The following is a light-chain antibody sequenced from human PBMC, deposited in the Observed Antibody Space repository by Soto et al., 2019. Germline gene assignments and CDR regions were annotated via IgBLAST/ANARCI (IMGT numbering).Light chain of an antibody. J-gene: IGKJ4*02. CDR2: AAS. CDR3: QQANSFHCT. Sequence: DIQMTQSPSSVSASVGDRFTITCRASQDISGWLAWFQQKPGKAPNLLIYAASILQSGVPSRFSGSGSGTDFTLTITYLQPEDFATYYCQQANSFHCTFGEGTKVDIK. CDR1: QDISGW. V-gene: IGKV1D-12*01.